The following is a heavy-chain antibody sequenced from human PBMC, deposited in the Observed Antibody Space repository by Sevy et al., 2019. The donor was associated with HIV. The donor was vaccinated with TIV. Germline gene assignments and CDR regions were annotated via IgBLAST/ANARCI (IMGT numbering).Heavy chain of an antibody. D-gene: IGHD3-10*01. CDR2: ISYDGSNK. CDR1: GFTFSSYA. J-gene: IGHJ6*02. V-gene: IGHV3-30*04. CDR3: ARDSHGYGSGYYYGMDV. Sequence: GGSLRLSCAASGFTFSSYAMHWVRQAPGKGLEWVAVISYDGSNKYYADSVKGRFTISRDNSKNTLNLQMNSLRAEDTAVYYCARDSHGYGSGYYYGMDVWGQGTTVTVSS.